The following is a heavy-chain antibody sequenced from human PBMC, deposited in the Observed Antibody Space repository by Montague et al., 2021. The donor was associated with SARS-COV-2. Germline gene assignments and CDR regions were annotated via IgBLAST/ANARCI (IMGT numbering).Heavy chain of an antibody. CDR1: GDSVSNNRVA. CDR3: ARGHRAHDMDV. CDR2: TYYRSNWYN. J-gene: IGHJ6*02. V-gene: IGHV6-1*01. Sequence: CAISGDSVSNNRVAWTWFMQSPSRGLEWLGRTYYRSNWYNDYATSVKGRITVNPDTSNNQFSLQLNSVTPDDTAVYYCARGHRAHDMDVWGQGTAVTVSS.